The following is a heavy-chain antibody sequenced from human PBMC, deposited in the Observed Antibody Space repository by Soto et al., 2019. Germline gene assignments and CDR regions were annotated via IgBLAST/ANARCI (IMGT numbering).Heavy chain of an antibody. CDR1: GGSISSNKW. V-gene: IGHV4-4*02. CDR3: ARDDHIVVVPTALGAMDV. J-gene: IGHJ6*02. D-gene: IGHD2-2*01. Sequence: QVQLQESGPGLVKPSETLSLTCAVYGGSISSNKWWSWVRQHQGKGLEWIGEIYHSGSTNYNPSLKSRVTISLDKSKNQFSLKLTSVTAADSAVYYCARDDHIVVVPTALGAMDVWGQGTTVTVSS. CDR2: IYHSGST.